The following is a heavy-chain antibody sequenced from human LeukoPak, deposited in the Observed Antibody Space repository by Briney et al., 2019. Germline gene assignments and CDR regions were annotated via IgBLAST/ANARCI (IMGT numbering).Heavy chain of an antibody. V-gene: IGHV4-34*01. D-gene: IGHD3-22*01. J-gene: IGHJ4*02. Sequence: SETLSLTCAVYGGSFSGYYRSWIRQPPGKGLEWIGEINHSGSTNYNPSLKSRVTISVDTSKNQFSLKLSSVTAADTAVYYCARGPWRKWLPLQSSYFDYWGQGTLVTVSS. CDR2: INHSGST. CDR1: GGSFSGYY. CDR3: ARGPWRKWLPLQSSYFDY.